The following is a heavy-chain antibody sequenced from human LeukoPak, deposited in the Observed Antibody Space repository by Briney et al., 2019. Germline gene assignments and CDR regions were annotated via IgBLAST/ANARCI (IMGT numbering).Heavy chain of an antibody. CDR3: AIDPYSSGWRGGDYFDY. CDR2: IGAGGGGGST. Sequence: GGSLRLSCAASGFTFSTYAMCWVRQAPGKGLEWVSSIGAGGGGGSTVYADSVKGRFAISRDNSKNTLFLQMNNLRAEDTAVYYCAIDPYSSGWRGGDYFDYWGQGTLVTVSS. V-gene: IGHV3-23*01. J-gene: IGHJ4*02. CDR1: GFTFSTYA. D-gene: IGHD6-19*01.